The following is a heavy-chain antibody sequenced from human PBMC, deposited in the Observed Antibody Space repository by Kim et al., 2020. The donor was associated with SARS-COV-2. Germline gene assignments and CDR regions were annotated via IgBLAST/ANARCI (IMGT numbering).Heavy chain of an antibody. CDR1: GFTFSSYA. V-gene: IGHV3-64*02. CDR3: VRGLSGSYDWGFGMDA. J-gene: IGHJ6*02. Sequence: GGSLRLSCAASGFTFSSYAMYWVRQAPGKGLEYVSAINDKGDKTFYADSVKGRFIISRDKSKNTLYLQMGSLRAEDRGVYYCVRGLSGSYDWGFGMDAWGQGTTVSVSS. CDR2: INDKGDKT. D-gene: IGHD1-26*01.